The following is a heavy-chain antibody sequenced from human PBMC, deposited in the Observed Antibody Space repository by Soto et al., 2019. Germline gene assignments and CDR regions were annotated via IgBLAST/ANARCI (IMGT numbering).Heavy chain of an antibody. D-gene: IGHD2-15*01. CDR1: GCTFSSYA. J-gene: IGHJ6*02. V-gene: IGHV1-69*13. CDR2: IIPIFGTT. CDR3: AIAGVKAGSWDELLGLYYGMDV. Sequence: WASVKVSCKASGCTFSSYAISWVRQAPGQGLEWMGGIIPIFGTTNYAQKFQDRVTITADESTSTAYMELSSLRSEDTAVYYCAIAGVKAGSWDELLGLYYGMDVWGQGTTVTVSS.